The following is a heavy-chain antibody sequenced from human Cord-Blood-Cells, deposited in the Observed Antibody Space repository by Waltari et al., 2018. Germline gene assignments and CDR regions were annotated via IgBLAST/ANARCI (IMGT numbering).Heavy chain of an antibody. Sequence: QVQLVQSGAEVKKPGSSVKVSCKASGGTFSSYAISWVRQAPGQGLEWMGGIIPIFGTANYAQKFQGRVTITADESTSTAYMELSSLRSEDTAVYYCAREPYEYVWGSYRGFDPSGQGTLVTVSS. J-gene: IGHJ5*02. CDR1: GGTFSSYA. V-gene: IGHV1-69*01. CDR3: AREPYEYVWGSYRGFDP. D-gene: IGHD3-16*02. CDR2: IIPIFGTA.